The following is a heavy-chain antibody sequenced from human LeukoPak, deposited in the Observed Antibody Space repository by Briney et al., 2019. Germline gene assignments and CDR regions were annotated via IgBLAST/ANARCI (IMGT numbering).Heavy chain of an antibody. Sequence: PGGSLRLSCAASGFTFSDYYMSWIRQAPGKGLEWVSYISSSGSTIYYADSVKGRFTISRDNARNSLYLHMNSLRAEDTAVYYCARDLGGYSYGSHFDYWGQGTLVTVSS. D-gene: IGHD5-18*01. J-gene: IGHJ4*02. CDR1: GFTFSDYY. CDR3: ARDLGGYSYGSHFDY. V-gene: IGHV3-11*04. CDR2: ISSSGSTI.